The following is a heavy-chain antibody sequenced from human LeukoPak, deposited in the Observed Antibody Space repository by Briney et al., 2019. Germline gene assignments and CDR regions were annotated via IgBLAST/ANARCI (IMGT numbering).Heavy chain of an antibody. Sequence: ASVKVSCKASGYTFISYGINWVRQAPGQGLEWMGWISAYNGNTNYAQKFQGRVTMTTDTSTGTVYMDLRSLRSDDTAVYYCARPLMITFGGVIVNGGDSDAFDIWGQGTMVTVSS. V-gene: IGHV1-18*01. D-gene: IGHD3-16*02. CDR1: GYTFISYG. CDR3: ARPLMITFGGVIVNGGDSDAFDI. CDR2: ISAYNGNT. J-gene: IGHJ3*02.